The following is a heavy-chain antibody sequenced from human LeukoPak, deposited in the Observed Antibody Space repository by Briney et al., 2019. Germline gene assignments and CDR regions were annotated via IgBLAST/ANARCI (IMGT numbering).Heavy chain of an antibody. CDR1: GGTFSSYA. D-gene: IGHD3-22*01. J-gene: IGHJ3*02. CDR3: AREGSSSLDYYDSSGPGAFDI. Sequence: GASVKVSCKASGGTFSSYAISWVRQAPGQGLEWMGIINPSGGSTSYAQKFQGRVTMTRDTSTSTVYMELSSLRSEDTAVYYCAREGSSSLDYYDSSGPGAFDIWGQGTMVTVSS. CDR2: INPSGGST. V-gene: IGHV1-46*01.